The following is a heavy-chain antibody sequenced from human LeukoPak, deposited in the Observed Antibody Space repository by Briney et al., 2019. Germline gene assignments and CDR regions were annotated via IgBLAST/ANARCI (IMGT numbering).Heavy chain of an antibody. Sequence: PGGSLRLSCAASGFTFSSYSMNWVRQAPGKGLEWVSFISSSRSYIYYADSVKGRFTISRDNAKNSLYLQMNSLRAEDTAVYYCVTYGSGSYYWWGQGTLVTVSS. J-gene: IGHJ4*02. CDR1: GFTFSSYS. V-gene: IGHV3-21*01. D-gene: IGHD3-10*01. CDR3: VTYGSGSYYW. CDR2: ISSSRSYI.